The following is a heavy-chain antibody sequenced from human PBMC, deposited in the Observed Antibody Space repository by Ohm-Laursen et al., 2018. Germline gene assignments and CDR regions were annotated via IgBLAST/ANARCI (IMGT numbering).Heavy chain of an antibody. CDR1: GYTFTSYD. D-gene: IGHD2-21*02. V-gene: IGHV1-2*02. Sequence: ASVKVSCKASGYTFTSYDINWVRQATGQGLEWMGWINPNSGGTNYAQKFQGRVTMTRDTSISTAYMELSRLRSDDTAVYYCARTGRAVVTATYFWGQGTLVTVSS. CDR3: ARTGRAVVTATYF. CDR2: INPNSGGT. J-gene: IGHJ4*02.